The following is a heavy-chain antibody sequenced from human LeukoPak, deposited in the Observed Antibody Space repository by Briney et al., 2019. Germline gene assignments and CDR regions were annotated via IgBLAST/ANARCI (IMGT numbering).Heavy chain of an antibody. CDR3: GKGNGDNWDSDY. J-gene: IGHJ4*02. CDR1: GFTFSSYA. V-gene: IGHV3-23*01. CDR2: ISCSGGST. D-gene: IGHD4-23*01. Sequence: GGSLRLSCAASGFTFSSYAMRWVRQAPGKGLEWGSAISCSGGSTYYADSVKGRFTISRDNSKNTLYLQMNSLNAEAEDVYDCGKGNGDNWDSDYWGQGTLVTVSS.